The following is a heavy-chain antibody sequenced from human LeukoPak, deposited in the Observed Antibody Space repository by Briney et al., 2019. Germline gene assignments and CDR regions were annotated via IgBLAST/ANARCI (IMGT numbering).Heavy chain of an antibody. Sequence: GGSLRLSCAASGFTFSSYWMSWVRQAPGKGLEWVANTNLDGSEKWYVDSVKGRFTISRDNAKNSLYLQMNSLRDEDTAVYYCASTLTIVRGVIKYLDYWGQGTLLTVSS. CDR2: TNLDGSEK. CDR1: GFTFSSYW. V-gene: IGHV3-7*01. D-gene: IGHD3-10*01. CDR3: ASTLTIVRGVIKYLDY. J-gene: IGHJ4*02.